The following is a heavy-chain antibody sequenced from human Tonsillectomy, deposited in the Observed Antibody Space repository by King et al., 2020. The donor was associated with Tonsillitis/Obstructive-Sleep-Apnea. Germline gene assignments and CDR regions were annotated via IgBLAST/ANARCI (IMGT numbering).Heavy chain of an antibody. CDR1: GGSMSSRRYY. D-gene: IGHD1-14*01. Sequence: LQLQESGPGLVKPSETLALTCTVSGGSMSSRRYYWGWIRQPPGKGLEWIGSVYSTGTTSYNPSLWGRVTMSVDTSKNQFSLKLNSVTATGTALYYCARGVEPDYYYYYIDVWGKGTTVTVSS. CDR2: VYSTGTT. J-gene: IGHJ6*03. V-gene: IGHV4-39*01. CDR3: ARGVEPDYYYYYIDV.